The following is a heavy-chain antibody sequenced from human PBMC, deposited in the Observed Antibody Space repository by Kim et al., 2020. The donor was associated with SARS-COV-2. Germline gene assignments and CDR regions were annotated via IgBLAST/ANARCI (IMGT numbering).Heavy chain of an antibody. D-gene: IGHD3-3*01. CDR3: ARAAGSVTIFGVVIMWAFDY. CDR2: IYYSGST. J-gene: IGHJ4*02. Sequence: SETLSLTCTVSGGSISSGGYYWSWIRQHPGKGLEWIGYIYYSGSTYYNPSLKSRVTISVDTSKNQFSLKLSSVTAAGTAVYYCARAAGSVTIFGVVIMWAFDYWGQGTLVTVSS. V-gene: IGHV4-31*03. CDR1: GGSISSGGYY.